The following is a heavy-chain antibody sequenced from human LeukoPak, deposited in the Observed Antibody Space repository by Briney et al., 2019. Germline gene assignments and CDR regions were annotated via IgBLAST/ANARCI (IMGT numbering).Heavy chain of an antibody. CDR3: ARARLTDYVWGRRTFDI. CDR1: GFSFSSSE. CDR2: LCSSGSTI. V-gene: IGHV3-48*03. Sequence: PGGALRLSCAVSGFSFSSSEMNWVREAPGKGLEWVSYLCSSGSTIYYADSVKGRFTISRDNAKKSLYLQMNSLRAEDTAVYYCARARLTDYVWGRRTFDIWGQGTMVTISS. J-gene: IGHJ3*02. D-gene: IGHD3-16*01.